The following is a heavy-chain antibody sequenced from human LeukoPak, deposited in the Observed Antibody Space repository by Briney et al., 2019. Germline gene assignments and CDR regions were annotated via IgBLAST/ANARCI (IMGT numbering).Heavy chain of an antibody. CDR2: IYPGDSDT. Sequence: GESLRISCKGSGYTFSSYWIAWVRQMPGKGLGWMGIIYPGDSDTRYSPSLQGQVTISVDTSIGTAYLQWSSLKASDTAIYYCARQNDFRLDYWGQGTQVTVSS. CDR3: ARQNDFRLDY. J-gene: IGHJ4*02. D-gene: IGHD3-3*01. CDR1: GYTFSSYW. V-gene: IGHV5-51*01.